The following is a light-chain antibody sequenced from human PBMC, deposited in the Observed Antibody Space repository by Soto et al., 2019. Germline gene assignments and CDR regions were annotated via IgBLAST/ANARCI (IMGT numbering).Light chain of an antibody. CDR3: KQYESSPRT. V-gene: IGKV1-39*01. CDR1: QSISSY. CDR2: AAS. Sequence: DVQMTQSPSSLSASVGDRVTITCRASQSISSYLNWYQQKPGKAPKLLIYAASSLQSGVPSRFSGSGSGTDFTLTISSLQPEDFAVYYCKQYESSPRTFGQGTKVDIK. J-gene: IGKJ1*01.